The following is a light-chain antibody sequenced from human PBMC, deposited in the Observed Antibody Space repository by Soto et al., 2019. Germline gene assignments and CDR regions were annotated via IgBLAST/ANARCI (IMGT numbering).Light chain of an antibody. CDR2: DAS. Sequence: EIVMTQSPATLSVSPGETATLSCRASQSVSSNLAWYQQKPGQAPRLLISDASTRAAGLPARFSGSGSGKEFTLPISSLQFEDFAVYFCQQSNNWPKTFGKGTKVDIK. CDR1: QSVSSN. J-gene: IGKJ1*01. V-gene: IGKV3-15*01. CDR3: QQSNNWPKT.